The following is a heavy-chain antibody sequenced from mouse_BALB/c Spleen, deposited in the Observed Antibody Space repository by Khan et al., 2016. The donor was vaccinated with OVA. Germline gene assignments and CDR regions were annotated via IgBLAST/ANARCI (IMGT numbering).Heavy chain of an antibody. CDR2: IWGDGST. J-gene: IGHJ4*01. CDR3: ARAYYGNYREAMDY. Sequence: VQLQESGPGLVAPSQSLSITCTVSGFSLTGYGVNWVRQPPGKGLEWLGMIWGDGSTDYNSALNSRLSISKDNSKSQIFLKMNSLQTDDTARYXCARAYYGNYREAMDYWGQGTSVTVSS. CDR1: GFSLTGYG. V-gene: IGHV2-6-7*01. D-gene: IGHD2-10*01.